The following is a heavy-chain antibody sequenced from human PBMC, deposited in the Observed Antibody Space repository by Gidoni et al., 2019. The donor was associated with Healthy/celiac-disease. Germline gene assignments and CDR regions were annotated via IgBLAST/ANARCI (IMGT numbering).Heavy chain of an antibody. CDR3: AREGGIAGYYYGMDV. CDR1: AYTSTGYY. D-gene: IGHD6-13*01. V-gene: IGHV1-2*02. Sequence: QVQLVQSGAEVKKPGASVKVSCKASAYTSTGYYMHWVRQAPGQGLGWMGWINPNSGGTNYAQKFQGRVTMTRDTSISTAYMELSRLRSDDTAVYYCAREGGIAGYYYGMDVWGQGTTVTVSS. CDR2: INPNSGGT. J-gene: IGHJ6*02.